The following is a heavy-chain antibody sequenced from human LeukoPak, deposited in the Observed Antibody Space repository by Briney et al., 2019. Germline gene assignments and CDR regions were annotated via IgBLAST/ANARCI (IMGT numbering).Heavy chain of an antibody. CDR2: IYHSGST. CDR1: GYSITSGHY. V-gene: IGHV4-38-2*02. CDR3: ATLEAYYYDSSGDYYEGDWFDP. Sequence: SETLSLTCTVSGYSITSGHYWGWIRQPPGQELEWIGSIYHSGSTYYTPSLRSRVTMSVDTSKNQFSLKLKSVTASDTAVYYCATLEAYYYDSSGDYYEGDWFDPWGQGTLVTVSS. J-gene: IGHJ5*02. D-gene: IGHD3-22*01.